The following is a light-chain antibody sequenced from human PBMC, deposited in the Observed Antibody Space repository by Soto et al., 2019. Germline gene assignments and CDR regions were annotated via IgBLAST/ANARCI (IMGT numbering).Light chain of an antibody. J-gene: IGKJ1*01. Sequence: DIQMTQSPSSLSASVGDRVTIPCLASQGISNYLAWYQQQPGKVPKLLIYVASTLQSGVPSRFSGSGSGTDFTLPISSLQPEDVAAYYCQKYNSAPWTFGQGNKGEIK. CDR3: QKYNSAPWT. CDR2: VAS. V-gene: IGKV1-27*01. CDR1: QGISNY.